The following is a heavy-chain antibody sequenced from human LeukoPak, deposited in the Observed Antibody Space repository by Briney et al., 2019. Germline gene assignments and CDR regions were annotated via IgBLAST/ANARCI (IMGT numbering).Heavy chain of an antibody. J-gene: IGHJ4*02. V-gene: IGHV3-48*03. CDR1: GFTFSSYE. Sequence: GGSLRLSCAASGFTFSSYEMNGVRQSPGKGLEWVSYISGSGSSKYYADSVKGRFTISRDNAKNSLYLQMNSLRAEDTAVYYCARGEVGVGSTLFDYWGQGTLVTVSS. CDR3: ARGEVGVGSTLFDY. CDR2: ISGSGSSK. D-gene: IGHD1-26*01.